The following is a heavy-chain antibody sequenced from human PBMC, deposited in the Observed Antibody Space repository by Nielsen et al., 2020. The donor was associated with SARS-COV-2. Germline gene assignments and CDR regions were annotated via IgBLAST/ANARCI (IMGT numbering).Heavy chain of an antibody. J-gene: IGHJ4*02. CDR1: GFTFSTYW. CDR3: AKGFSSGYYVYFDY. D-gene: IGHD3-22*01. CDR2: INSDGSDT. V-gene: IGHV3-74*01. Sequence: GESLKISCAASGFTFSTYWMHWVRQAPGKGLVWVSRINSDGSDTSYADAVKGRITISRDNAKNTLYLQMNSLRAEDTAVYYCAKGFSSGYYVYFDYWGQGTLVTVSS.